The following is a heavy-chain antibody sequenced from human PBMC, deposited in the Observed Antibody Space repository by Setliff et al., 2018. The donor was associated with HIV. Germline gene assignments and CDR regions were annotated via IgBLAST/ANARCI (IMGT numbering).Heavy chain of an antibody. CDR2: IYYSGST. V-gene: IGHV4-61*10. Sequence: SETLSLTCSVSGGSIRSGSYYWSWIRQPAGKGLEWIGTIYYSGSTDYNPSLKSRVTISVDTSKNQFSLKLSSVTAADTAVYYCARGLGDYGSGSYWIYYYYYMDVWGK. CDR3: ARGLGDYGSGSYWIYYYYYMDV. J-gene: IGHJ6*03. CDR1: GGSIRSGSYY. D-gene: IGHD3-10*01.